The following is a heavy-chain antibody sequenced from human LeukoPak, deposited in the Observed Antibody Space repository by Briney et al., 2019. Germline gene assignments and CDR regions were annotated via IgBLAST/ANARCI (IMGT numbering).Heavy chain of an antibody. CDR3: ARAPKPRTDYDFWSGYYREARYFDY. CDR1: GGSFRGYY. D-gene: IGHD3-3*01. CDR2: INHSGST. Sequence: SETLSLTCAVYGGSFRGYYWSWIRQPPGKGLEWIGEINHSGSTNYNPSLKSRVTISVDTSKNQFSLKLSSVTTADTAVYYCARAPKPRTDYDFWSGYYREARYFDYWGQGTLVTVSS. V-gene: IGHV4-34*01. J-gene: IGHJ4*02.